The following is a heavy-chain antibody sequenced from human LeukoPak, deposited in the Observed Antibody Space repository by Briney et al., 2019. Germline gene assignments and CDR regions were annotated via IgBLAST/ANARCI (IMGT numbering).Heavy chain of an antibody. Sequence: ASVKVSCKASGYTFTSYGISWVRQAPGQGLEWMGWISAYNGNTNYAQKLQGRVTMTTDTSTSTAYMELRSLRFDDTAVYYCARDSPRIAARPGNWFDPWGQGTLVTVSS. V-gene: IGHV1-18*01. CDR2: ISAYNGNT. CDR1: GYTFTSYG. D-gene: IGHD6-6*01. J-gene: IGHJ5*02. CDR3: ARDSPRIAARPGNWFDP.